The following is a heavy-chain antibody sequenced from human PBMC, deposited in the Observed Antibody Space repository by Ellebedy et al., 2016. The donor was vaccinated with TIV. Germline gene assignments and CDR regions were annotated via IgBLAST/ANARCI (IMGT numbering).Heavy chain of an antibody. CDR2: ISYDRSEI. CDR1: GFTFSSYG. J-gene: IGHJ4*02. CDR3: TLDSGFVAAAGTGY. D-gene: IGHD6-25*01. V-gene: IGHV3-33*05. Sequence: PGGSLRLSCAASGFTFSSYGMHWVRQAPGKGLEWVAAISYDRSEIYYADSVKGRFTISRDNPKNTLYLQMNSLRAEDTATYFCTLDSGFVAAAGTGYWGQGTLVTVSS.